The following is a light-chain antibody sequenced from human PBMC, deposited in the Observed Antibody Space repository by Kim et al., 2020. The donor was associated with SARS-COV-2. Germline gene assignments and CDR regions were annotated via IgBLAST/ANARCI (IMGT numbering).Light chain of an antibody. CDR2: SAF. CDR3: QQHHSFPLT. J-gene: IGKJ4*01. V-gene: IGKV1-9*01. Sequence: ASLGDKVTITCRASQGINSNLAWYQQRPGKAPNLLIYSAFTLHSGVPSRFSGSGSGTDFTLTITSLQPEDFATYHCQQHHSFPLTFGGGTKVDIK. CDR1: QGINSN.